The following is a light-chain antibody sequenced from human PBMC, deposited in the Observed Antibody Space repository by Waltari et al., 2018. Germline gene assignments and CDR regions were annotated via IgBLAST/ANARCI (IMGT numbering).Light chain of an antibody. Sequence: DVVMTQSPDALAVSLGEGATINCKNSRRVLYSSNNKNYLAWYQQKPGQPPKLLIYWASTRESGVPDRFSGSGSGTDFTLTISSLQAEDVAVYYCQQYYSTPRTFGQGTKVEIK. CDR3: QQYYSTPRT. V-gene: IGKV4-1*01. CDR1: RRVLYSSNNKNY. CDR2: WAS. J-gene: IGKJ1*01.